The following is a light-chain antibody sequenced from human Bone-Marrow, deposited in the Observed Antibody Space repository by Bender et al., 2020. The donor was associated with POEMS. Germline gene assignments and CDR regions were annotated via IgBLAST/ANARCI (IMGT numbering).Light chain of an antibody. CDR2: GSG. CDR1: SSNIGAHA. Sequence: QSVLTQPPSASGTPGQRVTISCSGGSSNIGAHAVNWYQHLPGTAPKLLIYGSGNRPSGVPNRFSGSKSGTSASLAISGLQSEDEADYYCAVWDDSLNGWVFGGGTKLTVL. J-gene: IGLJ3*02. CDR3: AVWDDSLNGWV. V-gene: IGLV1-44*01.